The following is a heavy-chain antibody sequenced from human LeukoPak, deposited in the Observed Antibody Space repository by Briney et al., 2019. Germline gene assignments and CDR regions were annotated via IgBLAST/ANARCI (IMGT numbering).Heavy chain of an antibody. Sequence: SETLSLTCTVSGGSISSYYWSWIRQPAGKGLEWIGRIYTSGSTNYNPSRKSRVTMSVDTSKNQFSLKLSSVTAADTAVYYCAREAYYYDSSGYYYGYFDYWGQGTLVTVSS. CDR2: IYTSGST. D-gene: IGHD3-22*01. CDR3: AREAYYYDSSGYYYGYFDY. J-gene: IGHJ4*02. CDR1: GGSISSYY. V-gene: IGHV4-4*07.